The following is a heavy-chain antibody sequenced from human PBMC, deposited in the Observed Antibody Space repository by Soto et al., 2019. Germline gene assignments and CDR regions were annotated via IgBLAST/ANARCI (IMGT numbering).Heavy chain of an antibody. V-gene: IGHV5-51*01. D-gene: IGHD4-17*01. CDR1: GYSFTNYW. CDR3: AILGFTTVVGKNYYYYGMDV. CDR2: IYPRGSDT. J-gene: IGHJ6*02. Sequence: GESLKISCKGSGYSFTNYWIGWVRQMPGKGLEWMGIIYPRGSDTRYSPSFQGQVTISADKSISTAYLQWSGLKASDTAMYYCAILGFTTVVGKNYYYYGMDVWGQGTTVTVSS.